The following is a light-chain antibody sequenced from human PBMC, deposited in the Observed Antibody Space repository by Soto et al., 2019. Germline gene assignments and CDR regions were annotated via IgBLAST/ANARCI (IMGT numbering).Light chain of an antibody. CDR1: SSDVAFYNH. CDR3: SSFASTHTYV. J-gene: IGLJ1*01. V-gene: IGLV2-14*01. Sequence: QSALTQPASVSLSPGQSITISCTGTSSDVAFYNHVSWYQQHPGKAPKLLIYEVNNRPSGVSHRFSGSKSGNTASLTISGLQAEDEADYYCSSFASTHTYVFGTGTKSPS. CDR2: EVN.